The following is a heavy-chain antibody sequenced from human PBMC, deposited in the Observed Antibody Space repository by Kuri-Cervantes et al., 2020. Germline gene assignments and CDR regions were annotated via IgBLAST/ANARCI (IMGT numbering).Heavy chain of an antibody. V-gene: IGHV3-9*01. D-gene: IGHD3-10*01. CDR2: ISWNSGSI. Sequence: SLKISCAASGFTFDDYAMHWVRQAPGKGLEWVSGISWNSGSIGYADSVKGRFTIFRDNAKNSLYLQMNSLRAEDTALYYCAKGPRGHYYMDVWGKGTTVTVSS. J-gene: IGHJ6*03. CDR1: GFTFDDYA. CDR3: AKGPRGHYYMDV.